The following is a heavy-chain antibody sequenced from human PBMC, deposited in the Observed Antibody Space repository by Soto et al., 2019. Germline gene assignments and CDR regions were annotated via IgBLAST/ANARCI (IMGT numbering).Heavy chain of an antibody. CDR1: GYTLTSYG. D-gene: IGHD2-2*01. CDR3: ARFTSCSCYGGGLDY. J-gene: IGHJ4*02. V-gene: IGHV1-8*02. Sequence: ASVKVSCKTSGYTLTSYGINCVRQAPGQGLEWMGWMSPNSGNTGYAQKFQVRATMARNNSISTAYMELSSLRSEDTAVYYCARFTSCSCYGGGLDYWGQGTLVTVS. CDR2: MSPNSGNT.